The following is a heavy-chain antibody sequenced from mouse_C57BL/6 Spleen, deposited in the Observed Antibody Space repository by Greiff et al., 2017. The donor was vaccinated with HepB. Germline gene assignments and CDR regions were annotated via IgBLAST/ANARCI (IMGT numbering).Heavy chain of an antibody. CDR2: INPNHGGT. CDR3: ARGKATVVATGYFDV. Sequence: EVQLQQSGPELVKPGASVTMSCKASGYTFTVYNMHLVKLSHGKSLEWIGYINPNHGGTSYNQKFKGKATLTVNKSSSTAYMELRSLTSEDSAVYYCARGKATVVATGYFDVWGTGTTVTVSS. V-gene: IGHV1-22*01. CDR1: GYTFTVYN. D-gene: IGHD1-1*01. J-gene: IGHJ1*03.